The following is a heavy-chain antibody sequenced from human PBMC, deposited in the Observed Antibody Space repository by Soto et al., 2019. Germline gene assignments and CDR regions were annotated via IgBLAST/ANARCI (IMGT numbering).Heavy chain of an antibody. Sequence: GGSLRLSCAASGFTFSSYWMSWVRQAPGKGLEWVANIKQDGSEKYYVDSVKGRFTISRDNAKNSLYLQMNSLRAEDTAVYYCARVSAGPGLLWFGKGLEWFDPWGQGTLVTVSS. CDR3: ARVSAGPGLLWFGKGLEWFDP. CDR1: GFTFSSYW. D-gene: IGHD3-10*01. J-gene: IGHJ5*02. V-gene: IGHV3-7*05. CDR2: IKQDGSEK.